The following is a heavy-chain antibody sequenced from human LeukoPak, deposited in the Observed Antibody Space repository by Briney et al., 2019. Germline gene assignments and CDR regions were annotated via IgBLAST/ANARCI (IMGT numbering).Heavy chain of an antibody. CDR3: ARVPSRFLIGDI. Sequence: ASVKVSCKASGYTFTSYGISWVRQAPGQGLEWMGWISAYNGNTNYAQKFQGRVTITADKSTSTAYMELSSLRSEDTAVYYCARVPSRFLIGDIWGQGTMVTVSS. V-gene: IGHV1-18*01. J-gene: IGHJ3*02. CDR1: GYTFTSYG. CDR2: ISAYNGNT. D-gene: IGHD3-10*01.